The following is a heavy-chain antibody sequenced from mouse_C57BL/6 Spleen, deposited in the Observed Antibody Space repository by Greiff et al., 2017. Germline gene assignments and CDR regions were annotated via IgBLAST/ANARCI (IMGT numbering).Heavy chain of an antibody. J-gene: IGHJ3*01. CDR3: ARDPLYDGYRLAY. D-gene: IGHD2-3*01. Sequence: EVKVEESGGGLVKPGGSLKLSCAASGFTFSSYAMSWVRQTPEKRLEWVATISDGGSYTYYPDNVKGRFTISRDNAKNNLYLQMSHLKSEDTAMYYCARDPLYDGYRLAYWGQGTLVTVSA. CDR2: ISDGGSYT. V-gene: IGHV5-4*01. CDR1: GFTFSSYA.